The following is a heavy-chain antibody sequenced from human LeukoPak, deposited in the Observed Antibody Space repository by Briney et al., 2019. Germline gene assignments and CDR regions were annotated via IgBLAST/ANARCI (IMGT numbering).Heavy chain of an antibody. D-gene: IGHD3-22*01. V-gene: IGHV3-23*01. CDR3: ARGMDSSGYYFDY. Sequence: GGSLRLSCAASGFTFSNHGMNWVRQAPGKGLEWVSGISGNGDITYYADSVKGRFTISRDNSKNTLYLQMNSLRAEDTAVYYCARGMDSSGYYFDYWGQGTLVTVSS. CDR2: ISGNGDIT. J-gene: IGHJ4*02. CDR1: GFTFSNHG.